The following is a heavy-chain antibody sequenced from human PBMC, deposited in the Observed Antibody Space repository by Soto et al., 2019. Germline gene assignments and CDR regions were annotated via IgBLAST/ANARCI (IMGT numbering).Heavy chain of an antibody. CDR3: ARVPQSRLLDYGMDV. V-gene: IGHV1-69*01. J-gene: IGHJ6*02. Sequence: GGSVEVSLQASWGTLSSYSINWVGKAPWQGLEWMGGIIPIFGTANYAQKFQGRVTITADESTSTAYMELSSLRSEDTAVYYCARVPQSRLLDYGMDVWGQGTTVTVSS. CDR2: IIPIFGTA. CDR1: WGTLSSYS. D-gene: IGHD6-25*01.